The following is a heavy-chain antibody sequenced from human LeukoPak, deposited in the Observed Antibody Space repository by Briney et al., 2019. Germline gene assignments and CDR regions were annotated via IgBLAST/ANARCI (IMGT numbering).Heavy chain of an antibody. J-gene: IGHJ4*02. CDR3: ARDRSTMVRGATYFDY. CDR2: IYYSGST. D-gene: IGHD3-10*01. CDR1: GGSISSSSYY. V-gene: IGHV4-39*07. Sequence: SETLSLTCTVSGGSISSSSYYWGWIRQPPGKGLEWIGSIYYSGSTNYNPSLKSRVTISVDTSKNQFSLKLSSVTAADTAVYYCARDRSTMVRGATYFDYWGQGTLVTISS.